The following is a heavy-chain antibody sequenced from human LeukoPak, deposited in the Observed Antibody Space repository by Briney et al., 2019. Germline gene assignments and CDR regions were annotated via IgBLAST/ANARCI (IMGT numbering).Heavy chain of an antibody. J-gene: IGHJ4*02. D-gene: IGHD3-10*01. CDR2: ISAYNGNT. CDR1: GYTFTSYG. Sequence: ASVKVSCKASGYTFTSYGISWVRQAPGQGLEWMAWISAYNGNTNYAQKLQGRVTMTTDTSTSTAYMELRSLRSDDTAVYYCARTLAYGSGSYSGYYWGQGTLVTVSS. V-gene: IGHV1-18*04. CDR3: ARTLAYGSGSYSGYY.